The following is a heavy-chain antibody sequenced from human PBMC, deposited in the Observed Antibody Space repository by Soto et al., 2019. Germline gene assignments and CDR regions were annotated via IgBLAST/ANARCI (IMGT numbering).Heavy chain of an antibody. V-gene: IGHV3-33*03. CDR3: ARPDIMAAMGGALDC. CDR1: GFTFSNYG. D-gene: IGHD5-12*01. J-gene: IGHJ4*02. Sequence: QVQLVESGGGVVQPGRSLTLSCAASGFTFSNYGMHWVRQAPGKGLEWVAVIWNDGTSRYYAVSVEGRFTITRDNCKNTLLFEINILSAEDTAVYSCARPDIMAAMGGALDCWGQGTLGTVSS. CDR2: IWNDGTSR.